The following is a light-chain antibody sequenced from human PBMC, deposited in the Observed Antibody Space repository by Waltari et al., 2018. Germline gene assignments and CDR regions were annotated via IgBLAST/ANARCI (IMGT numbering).Light chain of an antibody. CDR1: QSISKY. Sequence: DIQMTQSPFSLSASVGDRVTITCRASQSISKYLNWYQHKPGTAPKLLIYVASTLQSGVPSRFSGSGSGTDFTLTISSLQPEDFATYYCQQFYSTPTFGQGTKVEIE. CDR3: QQFYSTPT. J-gene: IGKJ1*01. V-gene: IGKV1-39*01. CDR2: VAS.